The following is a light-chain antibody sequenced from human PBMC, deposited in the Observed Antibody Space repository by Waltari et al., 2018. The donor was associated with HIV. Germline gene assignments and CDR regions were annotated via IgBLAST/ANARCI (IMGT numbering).Light chain of an antibody. CDR3: ESYTSTSVWV. V-gene: IGLV2-14*03. J-gene: IGLJ3*02. CDR2: DVT. CDR1: SSDVGGYNF. Sequence: QSALTQPASVSGSPGQSITISCTGSSSDVGGYNFVSWYQQHPDKAPRVLIYDVTTRPAGVSDRFSGSRSGDTASLTISGLQPEDEADYYCESYTSTSVWVFGGGTRLTVL.